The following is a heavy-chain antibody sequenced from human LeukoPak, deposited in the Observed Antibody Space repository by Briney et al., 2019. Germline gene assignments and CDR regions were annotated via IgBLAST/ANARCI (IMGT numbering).Heavy chain of an antibody. J-gene: IGHJ4*02. V-gene: IGHV5-51*01. CDR3: ARRLDYSRSRTYPTKYLDY. CDR1: GYTFTNYC. D-gene: IGHD3-10*01. CDR2: IYRGDSDT. Sequence: GESLKISCKGSGYTFTNYCIAWVRQMPGKGMEWMGIIYRGDSDTRYSPSFQGQVTISDDKSLTTASLQWSNRKASDTAMYYCARRLDYSRSRTYPTKYLDYWGQGTLVTVSS.